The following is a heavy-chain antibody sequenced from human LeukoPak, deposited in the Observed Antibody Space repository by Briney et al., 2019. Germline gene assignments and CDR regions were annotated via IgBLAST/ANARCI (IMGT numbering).Heavy chain of an antibody. D-gene: IGHD2-21*02. Sequence: GESLKISCKGSGYSFTSYWIGWVRQLPGKGLDWMGIIYPGDSDTRYSPSFQGQVTISADKSISTAYLQWSSLKASDTAMYYCARCTDSYYFDYWGQGTLVTVSS. J-gene: IGHJ4*02. CDR2: IYPGDSDT. V-gene: IGHV5-51*01. CDR1: GYSFTSYW. CDR3: ARCTDSYYFDY.